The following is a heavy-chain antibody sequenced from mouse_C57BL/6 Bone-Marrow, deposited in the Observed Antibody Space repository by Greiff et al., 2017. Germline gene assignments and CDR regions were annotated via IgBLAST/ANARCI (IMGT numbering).Heavy chain of an antibody. CDR3: AKDGYYSYAMDY. J-gene: IGHJ4*01. CDR1: GYTFTDYN. CDR2: INPNNGGT. D-gene: IGHD2-3*01. Sequence: VQLQQSGPELVKPGASVEMSCKASGYTFTDYNMHWVKQSHGKSLEWIGYINPNNGGTSYNQKFKGKATLTVNKSSSTAYMELRSLTSEDSAVYYCAKDGYYSYAMDYWGQGTSVTVSS. V-gene: IGHV1-22*01.